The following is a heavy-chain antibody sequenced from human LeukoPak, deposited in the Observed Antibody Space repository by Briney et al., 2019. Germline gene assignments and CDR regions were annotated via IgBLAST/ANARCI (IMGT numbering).Heavy chain of an antibody. CDR3: ASQKRSYYGSGSYTYFDY. V-gene: IGHV4-34*01. CDR1: GGSFSGYY. Sequence: SETLSLTCAVYGGSFSGYYWSWIRQPPGKGLEWIGEINHSGSTNYNPSLKSRVTISVDTSKNQFSLKLSSVTAADTAVYYCASQKRSYYGSGSYTYFDYWGQGTLVTVSS. J-gene: IGHJ4*02. D-gene: IGHD3-10*01. CDR2: INHSGST.